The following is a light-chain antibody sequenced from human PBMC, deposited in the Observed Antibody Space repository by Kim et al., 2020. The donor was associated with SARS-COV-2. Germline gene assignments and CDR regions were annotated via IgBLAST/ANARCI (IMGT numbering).Light chain of an antibody. CDR1: QSINTY. CDR2: AAS. Sequence: SSRSASVGDRVTITCRASQSINTYLNWFQQKPGKAPKLLIYAASSLESGVPSRFSGSGFGTDFTLTISSLQPDDFGTYYCQQYDNYFGQGTKLEI. CDR3: QQYDNY. V-gene: IGKV1-39*01. J-gene: IGKJ2*01.